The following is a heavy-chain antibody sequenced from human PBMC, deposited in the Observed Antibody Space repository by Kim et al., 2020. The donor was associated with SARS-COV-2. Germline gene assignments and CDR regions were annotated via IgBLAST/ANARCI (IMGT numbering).Heavy chain of an antibody. V-gene: IGHV3-7*01. CDR2: IKQDGSEK. CDR3: ARDVYYYDSSGYRYYYYGMDV. Sequence: GGSLRLSCAASGLTFSSYGMSWVRQAPGKGLEWVANIKQDGSEKYYVDSVKGRFTISRDNAKNSLYLQMNSLRAEDTAVYYCARDVYYYDSSGYRYYYYGMDVWGQGTTVTV. D-gene: IGHD3-22*01. CDR1: GLTFSSYG. J-gene: IGHJ6*02.